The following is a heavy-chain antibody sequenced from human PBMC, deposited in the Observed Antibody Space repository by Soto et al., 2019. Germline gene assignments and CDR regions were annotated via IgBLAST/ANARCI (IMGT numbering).Heavy chain of an antibody. CDR3: ARLRDFWSGYLFDY. J-gene: IGHJ4*02. D-gene: IGHD3-3*01. CDR1: GGSISSYY. Sequence: SETLSLTCTVSGGSISSYYWSWIRQPPGKGLEWIGDIYYSGSTNYNPSLKSRVTISVDTSKNQFSLKLSSVTAADTVVYYCARLRDFWSGYLFDYWGQGTLVTVSS. CDR2: IYYSGST. V-gene: IGHV4-59*01.